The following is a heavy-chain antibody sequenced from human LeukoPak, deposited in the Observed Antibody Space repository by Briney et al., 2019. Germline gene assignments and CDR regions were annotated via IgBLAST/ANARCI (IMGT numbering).Heavy chain of an antibody. CDR2: IYYSRST. Sequence: SETLSLTCTVSGGSISSSNYYWGWIRQPPGKGLEWIGSIYYSRSTYCNPSLKSRVTIFVDTSKNQFSLKLTSVTAADTAVYYCARHADSGFGELAFDYWGQGALVTVAS. D-gene: IGHD3-10*01. CDR1: GGSISSSNYY. V-gene: IGHV4-39*01. J-gene: IGHJ4*02. CDR3: ARHADSGFGELAFDY.